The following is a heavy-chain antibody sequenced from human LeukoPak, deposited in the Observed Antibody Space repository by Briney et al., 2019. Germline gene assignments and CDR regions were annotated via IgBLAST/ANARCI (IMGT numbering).Heavy chain of an antibody. D-gene: IGHD5-18*01. CDR2: ISGSGGST. CDR3: AKGLFEYSYGLEDAFDI. CDR1: GFTFSSYA. J-gene: IGHJ3*02. Sequence: TGGSLRLSCAASGFTFSSYAMSWVRQAPGKGLEWVSAISGSGGSTYYADSVKGRFTISRDNSKNTLYLQMNSLRAEDTAVYYCAKGLFEYSYGLEDAFDIWGQGTMVTVPS. V-gene: IGHV3-23*01.